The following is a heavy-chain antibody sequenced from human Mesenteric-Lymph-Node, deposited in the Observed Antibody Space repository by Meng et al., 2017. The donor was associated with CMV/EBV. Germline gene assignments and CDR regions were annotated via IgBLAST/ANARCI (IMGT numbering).Heavy chain of an antibody. J-gene: IGHJ6*02. V-gene: IGHV3-33*06. CDR3: VKEGGTGLSHYHGMDV. D-gene: IGHD1-1*01. Sequence: GESLKISCAASGFSFSSHGMHWVRQAPGKGLEWVAVIWYDGSDEFYADSVKGRFTISRDNSKDTLNLQMNSLRGEDTAVYYCVKEGGTGLSHYHGMDVWGQGTTVTVSS. CDR1: GFSFSSHG. CDR2: IWYDGSDE.